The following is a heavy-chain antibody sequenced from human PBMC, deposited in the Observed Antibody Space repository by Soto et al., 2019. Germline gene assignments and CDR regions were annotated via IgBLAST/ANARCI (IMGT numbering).Heavy chain of an antibody. D-gene: IGHD6-13*01. J-gene: IGHJ4*02. CDR1: GFTFSSYA. CDR2: ISGSGGST. Sequence: GVLRLSCAASGFTFSSYAMSWVRQAPGKGLEWVSAISGSGGSTYYADSVKGRFTISRDNSKNTLYLQMNSLRAEDTAVYYCAKPYSSSWYSGVPKYYFDYWGQGTLVTVS. CDR3: AKPYSSSWYSGVPKYYFDY. V-gene: IGHV3-23*01.